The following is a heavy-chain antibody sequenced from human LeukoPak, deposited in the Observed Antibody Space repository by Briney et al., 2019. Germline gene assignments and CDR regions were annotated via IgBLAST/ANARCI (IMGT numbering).Heavy chain of an antibody. CDR1: GFTFSSYS. V-gene: IGHV3-21*01. Sequence: PGGSLRLSCAASGFTFSSYSMNWVRQAPGKGLEWVSSISSSSSYIYYADSVKGRFTISRDNAKNPLYLQMNSLRAEDTAVYYCARDPYSGGYGAYYYYYMDVWGKGTTVTVSS. CDR3: ARDPYSGGYGAYYYYYMDV. J-gene: IGHJ6*03. D-gene: IGHD6-19*01. CDR2: ISSSSSYI.